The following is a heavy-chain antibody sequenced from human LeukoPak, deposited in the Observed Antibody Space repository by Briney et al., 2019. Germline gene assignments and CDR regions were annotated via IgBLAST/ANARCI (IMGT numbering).Heavy chain of an antibody. J-gene: IGHJ5*02. D-gene: IGHD2-2*01. Sequence: SETLSLTCTVSGGSISSYYWSWIRQPPGKGLEWIGNIHYSGSTNYNPSLKSRVTISVDTSKNQFSLKLSSVTAADTAVYYCALGYCSSTSCNLDNWFDPWGQGTLVTVSS. V-gene: IGHV4-59*01. CDR3: ALGYCSSTSCNLDNWFDP. CDR1: GGSISSYY. CDR2: IHYSGST.